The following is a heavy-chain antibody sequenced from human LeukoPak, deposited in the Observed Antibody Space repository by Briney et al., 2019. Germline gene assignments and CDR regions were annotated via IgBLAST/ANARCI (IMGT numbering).Heavy chain of an antibody. J-gene: IGHJ6*02. V-gene: IGHV3-30-3*01. D-gene: IGHD2-15*01. CDR1: GFSFSTYA. CDR3: ARDRCSGGSCYGYYYGMDV. CDR2: ISYDGSSK. Sequence: GGSLRLSCAASGFSFSTYAMHWVRQAPGKGLEWVAVISYDGSSKYYADSVKGRFTISRDNSKNTLYLQMNSLRPEDTAVYYCARDRCSGGSCYGYYYGMDVWGQGTTVTVSS.